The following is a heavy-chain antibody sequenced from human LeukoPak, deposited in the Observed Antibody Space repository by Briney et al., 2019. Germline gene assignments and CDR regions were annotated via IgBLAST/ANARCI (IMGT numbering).Heavy chain of an antibody. CDR3: ARDPGLGYCSSASCSAAYYFDY. V-gene: IGHV3-30-3*01. CDR2: ISHGGNNK. J-gene: IGHJ4*02. Sequence: PGGSLRLSCAASGFTFSDYYMSWIRQAPGKGLEWVAVISHGGNNKYYADSVKGRFTISRDSSKNTLYVQMNSLRAEDTAVYYCARDPGLGYCSSASCSAAYYFDYWGLGTLVTVSS. CDR1: GFTFSDYY. D-gene: IGHD2-2*01.